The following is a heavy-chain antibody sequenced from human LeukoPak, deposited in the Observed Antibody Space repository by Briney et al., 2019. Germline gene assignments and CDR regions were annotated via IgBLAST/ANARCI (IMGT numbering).Heavy chain of an antibody. J-gene: IGHJ4*02. CDR2: IKQDGSQR. CDR1: GFTFSDYW. D-gene: IGHD2/OR15-2a*01. CDR3: AGGLNNFDY. Sequence: GGSLRLSCTASGFTFSDYWMTWVRQAPGKGPEWVANIKQDGSQRYYVDSVRGRFTISRDNAKNSLYLQMNSLRAEDTAVYYCAGGLNNFDYWGQGTLVTVSS. V-gene: IGHV3-7*04.